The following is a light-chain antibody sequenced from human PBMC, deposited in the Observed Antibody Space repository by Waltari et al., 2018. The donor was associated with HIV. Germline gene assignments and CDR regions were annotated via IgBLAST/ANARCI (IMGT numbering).Light chain of an antibody. Sequence: QSVLTQPPSVSAAPGQKVTISCSGSSSNIGNNYVSWYQQLPGTAPKLPIYDKNKRPSGIPDRFAGSKSGTSATLGITGLQTGDEADYYCGTWDSSRSAPMFGGGTKLTVL. J-gene: IGLJ3*02. CDR3: GTWDSSRSAPM. V-gene: IGLV1-51*01. CDR1: SSNIGNNY. CDR2: DKN.